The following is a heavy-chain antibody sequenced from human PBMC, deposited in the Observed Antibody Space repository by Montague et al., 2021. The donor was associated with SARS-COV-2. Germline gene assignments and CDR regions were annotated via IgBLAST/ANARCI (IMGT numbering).Heavy chain of an antibody. D-gene: IGHD6-13*01. V-gene: IGHV3-23*01. CDR2: IDGNGGGI. J-gene: IGHJ6*02. Sequence: SLRLSCAASGFTFSRQGMNWVRQAPGKGLEWVSVIDGNGGGIFYXDSVKGRFTISRDNSKNTLYLQLNSLRGDDTAVYYCAKEVATAGPRYYGLDVWGQGTTVTVSS. CDR3: AKEVATAGPRYYGLDV. CDR1: GFTFSRQG.